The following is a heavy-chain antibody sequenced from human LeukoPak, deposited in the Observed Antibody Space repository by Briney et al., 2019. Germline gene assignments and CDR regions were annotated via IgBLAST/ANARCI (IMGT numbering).Heavy chain of an antibody. CDR2: IKQDGSEK. V-gene: IGHV3-7*01. CDR3: ARDPYDKGYYYGMDV. J-gene: IGHJ6*02. CDR1: GFTFSSYW. Sequence: GGSLRLSCAASGFTFSSYWMSWVRQAPGKGLEWVANIKQDGSEKYYVDSVKGRFTISSDNAKNSLYLQMNSLRAEDTAVYYCARDPYDKGYYYGMDVWGQGTTVTVSS. D-gene: IGHD3-22*01.